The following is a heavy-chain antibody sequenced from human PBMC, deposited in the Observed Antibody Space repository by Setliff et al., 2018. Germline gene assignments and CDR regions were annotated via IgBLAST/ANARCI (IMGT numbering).Heavy chain of an antibody. D-gene: IGHD2-2*01. V-gene: IGHV3-74*01. J-gene: IGHJ4*02. CDR2: IKSDGSHT. Sequence: PGGSLRLSCAASGFTFSSYWMHWVRQAPGKGLVWVSRIKSDGSHTAYADSVKGRFTISRDNAKNTLYLQMNSLEAEDTAVYYCARGGCSATSCLDYWGQGILVTVSS. CDR1: GFTFSSYW. CDR3: ARGGCSATSCLDY.